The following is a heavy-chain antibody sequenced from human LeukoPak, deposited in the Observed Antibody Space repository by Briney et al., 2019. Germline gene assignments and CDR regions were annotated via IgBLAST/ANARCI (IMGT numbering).Heavy chain of an antibody. J-gene: IGHJ4*02. V-gene: IGHV3-66*03. CDR1: GFSVSGNY. D-gene: IGHD2-2*01. CDR3: ARTGYQGGY. Sequence: GGSLRLSCAASGFSVSGNYLTWVRQAPGRGLEWVSFINIHDDAFYADSVKGRFTISRDNSKNTLYLQMNSLRAEDTAVYYCARTGYQGGYWGQGTLVTVSS. CDR2: INIHDDA.